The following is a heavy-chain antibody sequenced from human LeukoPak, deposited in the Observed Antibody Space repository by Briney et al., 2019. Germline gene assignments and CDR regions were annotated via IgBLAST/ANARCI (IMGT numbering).Heavy chain of an antibody. CDR1: GGSISGGSYY. CDR3: ASLSKFYYESRGFFDY. V-gene: IGHV4-39*01. Sequence: KASETLSLTCSVSGGSISGGSYYWGWIRQPPGKGLQYIVSFSYSGSTYYNPSLKSRVTIFVDTSKNQFSLKLSSVTAADTAVYYCASLSKFYYESRGFFDYWGQGILVTVSS. CDR2: FSYSGST. D-gene: IGHD3-22*01. J-gene: IGHJ4*02.